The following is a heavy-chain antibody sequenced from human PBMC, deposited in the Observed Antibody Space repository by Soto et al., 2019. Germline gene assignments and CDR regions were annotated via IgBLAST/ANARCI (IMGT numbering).Heavy chain of an antibody. CDR1: GGTFSSYT. CDR3: ARALRGYSGPYGMDV. Sequence: ASVKVSCKASGGTFSSYTISWVRQAPGQGLEWMGRIIPILGIANYAQKFQGRVTITADKSTSTAYMELSSLRSEDTAVYYCARALRGYSGPYGMDVWGQGTAVTVSS. J-gene: IGHJ6*02. CDR2: IIPILGIA. V-gene: IGHV1-69*02. D-gene: IGHD5-12*01.